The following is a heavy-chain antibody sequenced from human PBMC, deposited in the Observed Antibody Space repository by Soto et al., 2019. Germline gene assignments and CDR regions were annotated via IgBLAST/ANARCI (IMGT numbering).Heavy chain of an antibody. D-gene: IGHD4-17*01. CDR1: GGTFSSYA. CDR2: IIPIFGTA. CDR3: ARENGDYHAGYYYGMDV. J-gene: IGHJ6*02. V-gene: IGHV1-69*01. Sequence: QVQLVQSGAEVKQPGSSVKVSCKASGGTFSSYAISWVRQAPGQRLEWMGGIIPIFGTANYAQKFQGRVTITADESTSTAYMELTSLRSEDTAVYYWARENGDYHAGYYYGMDVWGQGTTDTVSS.